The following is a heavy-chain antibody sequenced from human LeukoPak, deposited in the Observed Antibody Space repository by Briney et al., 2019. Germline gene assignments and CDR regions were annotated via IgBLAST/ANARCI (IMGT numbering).Heavy chain of an antibody. Sequence: SGTLSLTCAVSGGSISSTNWWSWVRQPPGKGLEWIGDIYQCGSTNYNPSLKSRVTISVDKSKNQFSLKLSSVTAADTAVYYCARALRAGYGDQEGAREGDYWGQGTLVTVSS. CDR2: IYQCGST. CDR3: ARALRAGYGDQEGAREGDY. D-gene: IGHD4-17*01. CDR1: GGSISSTNW. J-gene: IGHJ4*02. V-gene: IGHV4-4*02.